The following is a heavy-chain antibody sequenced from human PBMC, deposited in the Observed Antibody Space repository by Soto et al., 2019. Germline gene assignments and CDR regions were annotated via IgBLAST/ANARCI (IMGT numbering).Heavy chain of an antibody. V-gene: IGHV2-5*02. D-gene: IGHD3-3*01. CDR3: ARRRVPNFDY. Sequence: QITMKESGPTLVKPTQNRTLTCTFSGFSLSPSGVGVGWIRQPPGKALEWLALIYWDDDKRYSPSLKSRLTITKDTAKNQVVLTMTNMDPVDTASYYCARRRVPNFDYWGQGTLVTISS. CDR1: GFSLSPSGVG. J-gene: IGHJ4*02. CDR2: IYWDDDK.